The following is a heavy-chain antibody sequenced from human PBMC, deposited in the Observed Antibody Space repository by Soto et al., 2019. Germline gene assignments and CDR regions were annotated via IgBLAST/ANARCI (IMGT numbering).Heavy chain of an antibody. CDR3: AKDEYYYSRSGYYIFDY. V-gene: IGHV3-30*18. Sequence: GGSLRLSCTGSGFTFNAYDMHWVRQAPGKGLEWVAAISHDGTNKNYGDSVKGRFTISRDNSKNTLYLQMNSLRPEDTALYYCAKDEYYYSRSGYYIFDYWGQGTLVTVSS. CDR2: ISHDGTNK. J-gene: IGHJ4*02. D-gene: IGHD3-22*01. CDR1: GFTFNAYD.